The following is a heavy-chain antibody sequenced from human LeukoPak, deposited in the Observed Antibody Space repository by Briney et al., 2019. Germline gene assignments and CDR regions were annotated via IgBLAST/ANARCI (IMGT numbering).Heavy chain of an antibody. V-gene: IGHV1-2*02. CDR2: INPNSGGT. CDR3: ARAPGAFDI. D-gene: IGHD7-27*01. CDR1: GYTSTATK. Sequence: GASVKVSCKASGYTSTATKMHGGRQAPGKGLEWMGWINPNSGGTNYAQKFQGRVTMTRDTSISTAYMELSRLRSDDTAVYYCARAPGAFDIWGQGTMVTVSS. J-gene: IGHJ3*02.